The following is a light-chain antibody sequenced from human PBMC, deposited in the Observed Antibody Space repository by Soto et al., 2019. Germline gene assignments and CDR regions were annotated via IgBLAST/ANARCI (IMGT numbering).Light chain of an antibody. Sequence: EIVLTQSPGTLSLSPGERATLSCRASQSVSSSYLAWYQQKPGQAPRLLIYGASSRATGIPDRFSGSGSGTDVTLTISRLEPEDFAVYYCQQYDSAPLTFGGGNKGEIK. V-gene: IGKV3-20*01. CDR3: QQYDSAPLT. CDR1: QSVSSSY. J-gene: IGKJ4*01. CDR2: GAS.